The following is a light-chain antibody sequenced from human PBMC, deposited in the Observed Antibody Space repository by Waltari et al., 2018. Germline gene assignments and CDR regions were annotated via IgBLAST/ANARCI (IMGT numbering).Light chain of an antibody. CDR3: YSADSSDEIVV. Sequence: SYELTQPPSVSVYPGQTARITCSGDALPKKYAYSYQQKSGQAPVLVIVEDTKRPSGIPGRFSGSSSGTVATLTISGAQVEDEADYYCYSADSSDEIVVFGGGTKLTVL. CDR2: EDT. V-gene: IGLV3-10*01. CDR1: ALPKKY. J-gene: IGLJ2*01.